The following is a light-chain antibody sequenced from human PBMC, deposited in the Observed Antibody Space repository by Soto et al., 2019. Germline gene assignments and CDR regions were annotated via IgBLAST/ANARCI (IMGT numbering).Light chain of an antibody. CDR1: QSVSSD. Sequence: TQPPSTLSASEGERAILSCRASQSVSSDLVWYQQKPGQAPRLLIYDASNRATGIPAMFSGSASRTDFPPTSSLQPAEYSTVYCQQMHSYPLTFGGGTKVDIK. J-gene: IGKJ4*01. V-gene: IGKV3-11*01. CDR2: DAS. CDR3: QQMHSYPLT.